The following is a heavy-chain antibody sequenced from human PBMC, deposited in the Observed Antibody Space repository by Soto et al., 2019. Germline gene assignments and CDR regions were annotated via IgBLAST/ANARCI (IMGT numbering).Heavy chain of an antibody. V-gene: IGHV1-3*05. Sequence: QVQLEQSGDEERKPGASVNVSCKASGYTFTGYAMHWVRQAPGQRLEWMGWINAGNGNTKYSQKFQGRVTITRDTSASTAYMELSSLRSEDTAVYYSARAVAVADDFDYWGQGTLVTVSS. CDR2: INAGNGNT. J-gene: IGHJ4*02. CDR3: ARAVAVADDFDY. D-gene: IGHD6-19*01. CDR1: GYTFTGYA.